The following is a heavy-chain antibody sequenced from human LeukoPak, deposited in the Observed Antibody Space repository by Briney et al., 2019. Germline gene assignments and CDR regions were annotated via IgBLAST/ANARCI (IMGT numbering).Heavy chain of an antibody. CDR1: GFTFSSYW. J-gene: IGHJ4*02. Sequence: PGGSLRLSCAASGFTFSSYWMTWVRQAPGKGLEWVAHIKEDGSDKHYVDSVKGRFTISRDNAKNSLYLQMDSLRAEDTAVYYCAKEGLGSSWYPNYFDYWGQGTLVTVSS. CDR3: AKEGLGSSWYPNYFDY. D-gene: IGHD6-13*01. CDR2: IKEDGSDK. V-gene: IGHV3-7*05.